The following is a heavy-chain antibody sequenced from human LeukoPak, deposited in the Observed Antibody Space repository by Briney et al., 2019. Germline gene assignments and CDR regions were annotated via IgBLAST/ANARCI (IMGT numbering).Heavy chain of an antibody. D-gene: IGHD1-7*01. CDR1: GYTFTTYT. CDR3: ARESWHYGTDAFDV. J-gene: IGHJ3*01. V-gene: IGHV1-3*01. Sequence: ASVKVSCEASGYTFTTYTIHWVRQAPGQRLEWMGWINAGNGNTKYSQKFQGRVTITRDTSASTAYMELSSLRSEDTAVFYCARESWHYGTDAFDVWGQGTMVTVSS. CDR2: INAGNGNT.